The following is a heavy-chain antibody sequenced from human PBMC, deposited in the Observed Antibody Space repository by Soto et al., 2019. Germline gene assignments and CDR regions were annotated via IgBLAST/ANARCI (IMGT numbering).Heavy chain of an antibody. D-gene: IGHD6-13*01. V-gene: IGHV3-64*01. CDR2: ISSNGGST. J-gene: IGHJ6*03. CDR3: ARAGIAAAVSYYYYMDV. CDR1: GFTFSSYA. Sequence: GGSLRLSCAASGFTFSSYAMHWVRQAPGKGLEYVSAISSNGGSTYYANSVKGRFTISRDNSKNTLYLQMGSLRAEDMAVYYCARAGIAAAVSYYYYMDVWGKGTTVTVSS.